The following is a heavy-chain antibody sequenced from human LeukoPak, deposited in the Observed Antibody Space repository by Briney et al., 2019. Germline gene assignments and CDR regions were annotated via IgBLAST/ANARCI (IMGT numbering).Heavy chain of an antibody. V-gene: IGHV1-2*02. Sequence: ASVKVSCKASGYTFTSYDINWVRQAPGQGLEWMGWINPNSGGTNYAQKFQGRVTMTRDTSISTAYMELSRLRSDDTAVYYCAREGAGGYIVVVVAAINYFDYWGQGTLVTASS. CDR2: INPNSGGT. D-gene: IGHD2-15*01. J-gene: IGHJ4*02. CDR1: GYTFTSYD. CDR3: AREGAGGYIVVVVAAINYFDY.